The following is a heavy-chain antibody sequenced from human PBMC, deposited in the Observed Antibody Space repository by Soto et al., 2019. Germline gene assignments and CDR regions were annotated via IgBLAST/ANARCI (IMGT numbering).Heavy chain of an antibody. Sequence: SETLSLTCAVYGGSFSGYYWSWIRQPPGKGLEWIGEINHSGSTNYNPSLKSRVTISVDTSKNQFSLKLSSVTAADTAVYYCARKGILEWLLSNLVYFDYWGQGTLVTVSS. V-gene: IGHV4-34*01. J-gene: IGHJ4*02. CDR3: ARKGILEWLLSNLVYFDY. CDR2: INHSGST. D-gene: IGHD3-3*01. CDR1: GGSFSGYY.